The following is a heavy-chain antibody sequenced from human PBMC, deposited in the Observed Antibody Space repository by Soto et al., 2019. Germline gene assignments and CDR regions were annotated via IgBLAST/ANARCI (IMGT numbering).Heavy chain of an antibody. CDR1: GFTFSSYG. Sequence: ESGGGVVQPGRSLRLSCAASGFTFSSYGMHWVRQAPGKGLEWVAVIWYDGSNKYYADSVKGRFTISRDNSKNTLYLQMNSLRAEDTAVYYCARDRLSSRYCSGGSCYSAGADYWGQGTLVTVSS. J-gene: IGHJ4*02. CDR2: IWYDGSNK. CDR3: ARDRLSSRYCSGGSCYSAGADY. D-gene: IGHD2-15*01. V-gene: IGHV3-33*01.